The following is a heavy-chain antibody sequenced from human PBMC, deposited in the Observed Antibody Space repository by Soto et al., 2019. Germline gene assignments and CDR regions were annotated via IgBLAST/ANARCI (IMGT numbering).Heavy chain of an antibody. CDR2: VSASGLNT. Sequence: GGSLRLSCAASGFTFSTYAMAWVRQAPGKGLEWVSGVSASGLNTDYADPVKGRFYISRDNSKNTVSLHMNSLRAEDTAVYYCAKSRGVDDSSGYYVLYWGQGTLVTVSS. CDR1: GFTFSTYA. D-gene: IGHD3-22*01. CDR3: AKSRGVDDSSGYYVLY. V-gene: IGHV3-23*01. J-gene: IGHJ4*02.